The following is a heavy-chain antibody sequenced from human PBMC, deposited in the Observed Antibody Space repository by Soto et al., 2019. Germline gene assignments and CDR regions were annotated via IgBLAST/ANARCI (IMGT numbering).Heavy chain of an antibody. D-gene: IGHD6-13*01. CDR1: GYTFTSYG. Sequence: QVQLVQSGAEVKKPGASVKVSCKASGYTFTSYGISWVRQAPGQVLEWMGWISAYNGNTNYAQKLQGRVTITTYIPTSTVYMELRSMRSDDTAVYYCERVSSSCYLGDYWGQGTLVTVS. V-gene: IGHV1-18*01. J-gene: IGHJ4*02. CDR3: ERVSSSCYLGDY. CDR2: ISAYNGNT.